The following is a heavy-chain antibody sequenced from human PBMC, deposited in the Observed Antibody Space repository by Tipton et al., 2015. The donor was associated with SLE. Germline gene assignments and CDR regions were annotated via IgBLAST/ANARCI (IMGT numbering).Heavy chain of an antibody. Sequence: TLSLTCAVYGGSFSGYYWSWIRQPPGKGLEWIGSIYYSGSTYYNPSLKSRVTISLDTSKDQFSLRLSSVTAADTAVYFCARDLDGGNSGPFFDFWGQGTLVTVSS. CDR1: GGSFSGYY. CDR2: IYYSGST. CDR3: ARDLDGGNSGPFFDF. D-gene: IGHD4-23*01. J-gene: IGHJ4*02. V-gene: IGHV4-34*01.